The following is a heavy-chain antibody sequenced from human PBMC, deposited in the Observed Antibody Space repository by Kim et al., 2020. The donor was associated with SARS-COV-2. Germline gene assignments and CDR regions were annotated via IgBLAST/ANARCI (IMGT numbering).Heavy chain of an antibody. CDR3: ARDGVARGMDV. CDR1: GGSISSGGYY. J-gene: IGHJ6*02. CDR2: IYYSGST. Sequence: SETLSLTCTVSGGSISSGGYYWSWIRQHPGKGLEWIGYIYYSGSTYYNPSLKSRVTISVDTSKNQFSLKLSSVTAADMAVYYCARDGVARGMDVWGQGTTVTVSS. V-gene: IGHV4-31*03. D-gene: IGHD2-15*01.